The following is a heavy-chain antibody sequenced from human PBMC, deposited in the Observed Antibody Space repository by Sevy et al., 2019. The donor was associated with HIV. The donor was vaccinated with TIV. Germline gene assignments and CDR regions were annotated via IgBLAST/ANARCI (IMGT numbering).Heavy chain of an antibody. D-gene: IGHD3-16*02. CDR3: ARGHDYVWGSYRNFDY. J-gene: IGHJ4*02. V-gene: IGHV3-11*06. CDR2: ISSSSSYT. Sequence: GGSLRLSCAASGFTFSDYYMSWIRQAPGKGLEWVSHISSSSSYTNYADSVKGRFTISRDNAKNSLYLQMNSLRAEDTAVYYCARGHDYVWGSYRNFDYWGQGTLVTVSS. CDR1: GFTFSDYY.